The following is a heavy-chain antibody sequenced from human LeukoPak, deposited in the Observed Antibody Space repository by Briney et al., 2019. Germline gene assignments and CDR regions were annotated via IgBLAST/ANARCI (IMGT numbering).Heavy chain of an antibody. Sequence: WASVKVSCKASGGTFSSYAISWVRQAPGQGLEWMGGIIPIFGTANYAQKFQGRVPITADESTSTAYMELSSLRSEDTAVYYCARGDYDSSGYPLWGQGTLVTVSS. CDR2: IIPIFGTA. D-gene: IGHD3-22*01. V-gene: IGHV1-69*13. J-gene: IGHJ4*02. CDR3: ARGDYDSSGYPL. CDR1: GGTFSSYA.